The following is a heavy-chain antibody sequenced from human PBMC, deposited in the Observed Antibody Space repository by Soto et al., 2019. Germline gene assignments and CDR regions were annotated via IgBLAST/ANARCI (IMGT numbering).Heavy chain of an antibody. Sequence: SETLSLTCSFSGDSVTSHYFTWIRQSPEKGLEWIGYIYYSGSTYYNPSLKSRVTISVDTSKNQFSLKLSSVTAADTAVYYCARLRHYYGSGSYYRFDYWGQGTLVTVSS. J-gene: IGHJ4*02. CDR2: IYYSGST. D-gene: IGHD3-10*01. CDR3: ARLRHYYGSGSYYRFDY. V-gene: IGHV4-59*08. CDR1: GDSVTSHY.